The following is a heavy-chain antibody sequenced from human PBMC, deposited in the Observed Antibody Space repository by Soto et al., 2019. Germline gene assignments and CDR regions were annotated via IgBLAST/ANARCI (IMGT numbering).Heavy chain of an antibody. CDR2: ISTSSSYI. J-gene: IGHJ1*01. CDR1: GFTFSSYS. CDR3: AKVGYYYDTSGFYPPAYFQH. D-gene: IGHD3-22*01. Sequence: PGGSLRLSCAASGFTFSSYSMNWVRQAPGKGLEWVSSISTSSSYIYYADSVKGRFTISRDNAKNSLYLQMNSLRAEDTAVYYWAKVGYYYDTSGFYPPAYFQHWGQGTLVTVSS. V-gene: IGHV3-21*01.